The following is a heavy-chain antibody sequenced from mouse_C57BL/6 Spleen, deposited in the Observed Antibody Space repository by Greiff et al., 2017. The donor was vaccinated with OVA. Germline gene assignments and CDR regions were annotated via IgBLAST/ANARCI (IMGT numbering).Heavy chain of an antibody. CDR1: GYTFTNYW. Sequence: VQLQQSGAELVRPGTSVKMSCKASGYTFTNYWIGWAKQRPGHGLEWIGDIYPGGGYTNYNEKFKGKATLTADKSSSTAYMQFSSLTSEDSAIYYCARYGSSTPHYAMDYWGQGTSVTVSS. CDR2: IYPGGGYT. CDR3: ARYGSSTPHYAMDY. J-gene: IGHJ4*01. D-gene: IGHD1-1*01. V-gene: IGHV1-63*01.